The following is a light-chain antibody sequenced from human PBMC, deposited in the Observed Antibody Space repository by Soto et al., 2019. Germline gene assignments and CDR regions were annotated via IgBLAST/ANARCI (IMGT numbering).Light chain of an antibody. CDR3: QQYGSSGT. CDR2: GAS. CDR1: QSVSNNY. V-gene: IGKV3-20*01. J-gene: IGKJ1*01. Sequence: EILMTQSPFTLSVFPWERATLSCRASQSVSNNYLAWYQQKPGQAPRLLIYGASNRATGIPDRFSGSGSGTDFTLTISRLEPEDFAVYYCQQYGSSGTFGQGTKVDIK.